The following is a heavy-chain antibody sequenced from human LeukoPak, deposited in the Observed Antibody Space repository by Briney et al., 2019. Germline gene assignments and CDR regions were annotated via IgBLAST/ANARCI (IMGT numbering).Heavy chain of an antibody. V-gene: IGHV1-18*01. J-gene: IGHJ3*02. CDR3: ARDVDTSTNDAFDI. D-gene: IGHD5-18*01. Sequence: ASVKASCKASGYTFTSYGISWVRQAPGQGLEWMGGISAYNGNTNYAQKLQGRVTMTTDTSTSTAYMELRSLSSDDTAVYYCARDVDTSTNDAFDIWGQGTMVTVSS. CDR1: GYTFTSYG. CDR2: ISAYNGNT.